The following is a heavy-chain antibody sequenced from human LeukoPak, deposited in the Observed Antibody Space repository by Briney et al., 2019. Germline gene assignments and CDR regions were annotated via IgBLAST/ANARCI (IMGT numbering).Heavy chain of an antibody. CDR2: INPSGGST. CDR3: ARERKWEPSNWFDP. J-gene: IGHJ5*02. V-gene: IGHV1-46*01. D-gene: IGHD1-26*01. Sequence: GASVKVSCKAAGYTFTSYDINWGRQSPGQGLEWMGIINPSGGSTTYARKFQGRVTMTRDLSTSRVYMELSSLRSEDTAVYYCARERKWEPSNWFDPWGQGTLVTVSS. CDR1: GYTFTSYD.